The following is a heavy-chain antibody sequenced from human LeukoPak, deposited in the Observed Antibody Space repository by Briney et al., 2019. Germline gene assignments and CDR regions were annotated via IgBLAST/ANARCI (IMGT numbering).Heavy chain of an antibody. V-gene: IGHV3-48*02. CDR3: ARGQGPGRNAFDI. J-gene: IGHJ3*02. D-gene: IGHD1-14*01. Sequence: GGSLRLSCEGSGFTFSSYSMNWVRQASGQGLQWLAHVSSGSNTIYYADSVKGRFTISRENTKNSVYLQVNSLRDEDTAVYYCARGQGPGRNAFDIWGRGTMVTVSS. CDR2: VSSGSNTI. CDR1: GFTFSSYS.